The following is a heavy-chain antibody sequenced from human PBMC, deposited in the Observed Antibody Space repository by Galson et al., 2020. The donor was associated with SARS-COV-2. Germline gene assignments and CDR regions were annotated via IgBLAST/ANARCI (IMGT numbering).Heavy chain of an antibody. CDR2: IYHSGST. CDR3: ARCRSYYGSGSHFDY. J-gene: IGHJ4*02. Sequence: SETLSLTCAVSGGSISSGGYSWSWIRQPPGKGLEWIGYIYHSGSTYYNPSLKSRVTISVDRSKNQFSLKLSSVTAADTAVYYCARCRSYYGSGSHFDYWGQGTLVTVSS. CDR1: GGSISSGGYS. V-gene: IGHV4-30-2*01. D-gene: IGHD3-10*01.